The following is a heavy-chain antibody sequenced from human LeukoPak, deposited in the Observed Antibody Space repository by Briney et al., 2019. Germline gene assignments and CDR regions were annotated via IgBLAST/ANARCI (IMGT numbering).Heavy chain of an antibody. D-gene: IGHD2-15*01. Sequence: PVASVTVFCTASGYTFTSYDINWVRQAPGQGPEWMGWINPNNGDTGSAQRFQGRITMTRDTSITTAYMELSSLRSDDTALYYCARVKDATPLYWGQGTPVTVSS. CDR1: GYTFTSYD. V-gene: IGHV1-8*01. J-gene: IGHJ4*02. CDR2: INPNNGDT. CDR3: ARVKDATPLY.